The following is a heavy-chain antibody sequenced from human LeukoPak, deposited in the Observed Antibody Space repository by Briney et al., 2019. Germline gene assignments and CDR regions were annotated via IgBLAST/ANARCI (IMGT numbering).Heavy chain of an antibody. D-gene: IGHD3-16*01. J-gene: IGHJ4*02. V-gene: IGHV1-18*01. CDR3: ARDTFSNTCDY. CDR1: GYTFTNFG. Sequence: ASVKVSCKASGYTFTNFGISWVRQAPGQGLEWMGWISAYNGNTNYAQKLQGRVTMTTDTSTDTAYMELSSLRSEDTAVYYCARDTFSNTCDYWGQGTLVTVSS. CDR2: ISAYNGNT.